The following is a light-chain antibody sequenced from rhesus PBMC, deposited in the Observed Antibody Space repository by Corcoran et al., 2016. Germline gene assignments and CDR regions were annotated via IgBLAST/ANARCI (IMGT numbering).Light chain of an antibody. Sequence: QAGLTQPPSVSKGLRQTATLTCTGNSNNVGNQGAAWLQQHQGHPPKLLSYRNNNRPSGISARFSASRSGNTAALTITGLQPDDVADYYCSSWDSSLSAYIFGVGTRLTVL. CDR2: RNN. V-gene: IGLV10-114*01. J-gene: IGLJ1*01. CDR1: SNNVGNQG. CDR3: SSWDSSLSAYI.